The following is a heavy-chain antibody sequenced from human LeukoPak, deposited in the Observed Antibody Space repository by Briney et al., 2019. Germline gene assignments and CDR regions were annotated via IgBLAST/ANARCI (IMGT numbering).Heavy chain of an antibody. J-gene: IGHJ5*02. CDR2: VYYTGST. V-gene: IGHV4-59*08. CDR1: GGSISPYY. Sequence: SETLSLTCTVSGGSISPYYWSWIRQPPGKTLEWIGSVYYTGSTKYDPSLNSRLTISVDTSKNQFALMLTSVTAADTAVYYCARHTYYDTHGFHLGWFDPWGQGSLVTVSS. CDR3: ARHTYYDTHGFHLGWFDP. D-gene: IGHD3-22*01.